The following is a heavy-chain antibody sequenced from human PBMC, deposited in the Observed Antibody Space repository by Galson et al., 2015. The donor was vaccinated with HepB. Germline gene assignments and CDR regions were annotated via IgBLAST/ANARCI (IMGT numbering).Heavy chain of an antibody. D-gene: IGHD3-10*01. CDR2: ISYDGSNK. CDR3: ARDRGRGGPPIY. CDR1: GFTFSSYA. V-gene: IGHV3-30-3*01. Sequence: SLRLSCAASGFTFSSYAMHWVRQAPGKGLEWVAVISYDGSNKYYADSVKGRFTISRDNSKNTLYLQMNSLRAEDTAVYYCARDRGRGGPPIYWGQGTLVTVSS. J-gene: IGHJ4*02.